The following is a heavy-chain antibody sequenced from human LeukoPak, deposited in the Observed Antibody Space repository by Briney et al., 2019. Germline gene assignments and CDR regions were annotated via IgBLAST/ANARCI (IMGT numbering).Heavy chain of an antibody. V-gene: IGHV3-23*01. D-gene: IGHD6-13*01. CDR3: AKGLSTAAGWDLDY. J-gene: IGHJ4*02. CDR1: GFTFSTFA. CDR2: ISGNGGIT. Sequence: GGSLRLSCAASGFTFSTFAMTWVRQAPGKGLEWVSTISGNGGITYYADSVKGRFTISRDNSKNTLFLQMNSLRAEDTAVYYRAKGLSTAAGWDLDYWGQGTLVTVSS.